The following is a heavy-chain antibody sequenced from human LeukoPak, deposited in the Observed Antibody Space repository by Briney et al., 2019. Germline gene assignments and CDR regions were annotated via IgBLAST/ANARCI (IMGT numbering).Heavy chain of an antibody. CDR1: GFTVSSNY. J-gene: IGHJ4*02. CDR2: IYSGGST. Sequence: GGSLRLSCAASGFTVSSNYMSWVRQAPGKGLEWVSVIYSGGSTYYADSVKDRFTISRDNAKNSLYLQMNSLRAEDTAVYYCASEGHHESSGWEGSFDYWGQGTLVTVSS. D-gene: IGHD6-19*01. CDR3: ASEGHHESSGWEGSFDY. V-gene: IGHV3-53*01.